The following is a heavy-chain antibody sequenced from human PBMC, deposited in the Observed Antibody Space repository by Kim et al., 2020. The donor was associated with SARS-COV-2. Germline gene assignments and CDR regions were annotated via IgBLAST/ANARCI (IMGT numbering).Heavy chain of an antibody. Sequence: GGSLRLSCAASGFTFSTSAMSWVRQAPGKGLEWVSSISDSGDGASYADSVKGQFTISRDNHENTLFLQMNSLRAEDTAVYYCATRSAGRKFEYWGQGT. CDR3: ATRSAGRKFEY. V-gene: IGHV3-23*01. CDR1: GFTFSTSA. CDR2: ISDSGDGA. D-gene: IGHD6-19*01. J-gene: IGHJ4*02.